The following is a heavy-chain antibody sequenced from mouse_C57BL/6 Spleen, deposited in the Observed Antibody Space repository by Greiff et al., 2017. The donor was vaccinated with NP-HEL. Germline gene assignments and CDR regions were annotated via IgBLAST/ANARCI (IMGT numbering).Heavy chain of an antibody. CDR3: ARIRGFGNSAWFAY. Sequence: VQLQQSGPELVKPGASVKLSCKASGYTFTSYDINWVKQRPGQGLEWIGWIYPRDGSTKYNEKFKGKATLTVDTSSSTAYMELHSLTSEDSAVYFCARIRGFGNSAWFAYWGQGTLVTVSA. V-gene: IGHV1-85*01. CDR2: IYPRDGST. CDR1: GYTFTSYD. J-gene: IGHJ3*01. D-gene: IGHD2-1*01.